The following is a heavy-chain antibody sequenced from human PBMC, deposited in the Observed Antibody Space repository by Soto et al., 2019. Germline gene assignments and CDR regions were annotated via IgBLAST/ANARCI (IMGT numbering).Heavy chain of an antibody. J-gene: IGHJ4*02. Sequence: EVQLVESGGGLVQPGGSLRLSCAASGFTVNSDYMTWVRQAPGKGLEWVSVIYSGGSTYYTDFVKGRFTISRDNSKNTLYLQMNSLRAEDTAVYYCARAPLYGGQAYWGQGTLVTVSS. CDR1: GFTVNSDY. CDR3: ARAPLYGGQAY. V-gene: IGHV3-66*01. D-gene: IGHD4-17*01. CDR2: IYSGGST.